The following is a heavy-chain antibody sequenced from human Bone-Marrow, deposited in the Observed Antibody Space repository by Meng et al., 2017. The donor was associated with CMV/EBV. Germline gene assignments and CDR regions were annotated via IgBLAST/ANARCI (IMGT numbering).Heavy chain of an antibody. CDR3: ARMVTGGYYFDY. J-gene: IGHJ4*01. D-gene: IGHD2-21*02. V-gene: IGHV4-30-4*01. Sequence: SETLSLTCTVSGDSVGSGAYYWSWIRQPPGKGLEWIGCTYSTRGIFYNPSLKSRLIISLDTSKNQFSLQLKSVTAADAAVYYCARMVTGGYYFDYWGQGSLVTVSS. CDR1: GDSVGSGAYY. CDR2: TYSTRGI.